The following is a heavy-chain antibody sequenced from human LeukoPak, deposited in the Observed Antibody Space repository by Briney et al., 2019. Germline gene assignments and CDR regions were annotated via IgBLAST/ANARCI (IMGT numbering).Heavy chain of an antibody. CDR2: INAYNGNT. J-gene: IGHJ4*02. V-gene: IGHV1-18*01. CDR1: GYTFTTYG. CDR3: ARDSPYDILTGYKGGNFDY. Sequence: ASVKVSYTASGYTFTTYGISWVRQAPGQGLEWMGWINAYNGNTNYAHKLQGRVTMTTDTSTSTAYMELRSLKSDDTAVYYCARDSPYDILTGYKGGNFDYWGQGTLVTVSS. D-gene: IGHD3-9*01.